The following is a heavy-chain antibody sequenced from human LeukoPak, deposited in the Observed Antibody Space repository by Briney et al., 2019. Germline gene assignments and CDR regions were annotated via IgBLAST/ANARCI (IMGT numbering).Heavy chain of an antibody. Sequence: SETLSLTCTVSGGAISHFYWSWIRQSPGKGLEWIGNIYTRGSTNYNPSLKSRVTISIDTSKKQFSLKLSSVTAADTAVYYCARREGVGYYYGPGSSGWFDPWGQGTLVTVSS. D-gene: IGHD3-10*01. CDR1: GGAISHFY. J-gene: IGHJ5*02. CDR3: ARREGVGYYYGPGSSGWFDP. CDR2: IYTRGST. V-gene: IGHV4-4*09.